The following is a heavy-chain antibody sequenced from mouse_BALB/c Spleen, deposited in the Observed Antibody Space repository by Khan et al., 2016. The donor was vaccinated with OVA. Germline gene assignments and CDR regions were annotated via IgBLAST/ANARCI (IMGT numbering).Heavy chain of an antibody. D-gene: IGHD1-2*01. J-gene: IGHJ2*01. V-gene: IGHV3-2*02. Sequence: EVQLVESGPGLVKPSQSLSLTCTVTGYSITSGYGWNWIRQFPGNKLEWMGYISYSGSTNYNPSLKSRISITRDTSKNQFVLQVNSVTTEDTATYYCAITARIKYWGQGTTLTVSS. CDR3: AITARIKY. CDR2: ISYSGST. CDR1: GYSITSGYG.